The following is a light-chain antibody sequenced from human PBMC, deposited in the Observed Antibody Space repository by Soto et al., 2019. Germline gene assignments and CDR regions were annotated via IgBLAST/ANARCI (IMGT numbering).Light chain of an antibody. CDR2: GAS. CDR3: QHYNGYWT. Sequence: EIVITQSPATPSMSPAERSTLSCRASQSVNSYFAWYQKKPGQAPRLLISGASTRAAGIPSWISGSCCGTEFTLTISSMPHADYATYYCQHYNGYWTFGQGTKVDIK. CDR1: QSVNSY. V-gene: IGKV3-15*01. J-gene: IGKJ1*01.